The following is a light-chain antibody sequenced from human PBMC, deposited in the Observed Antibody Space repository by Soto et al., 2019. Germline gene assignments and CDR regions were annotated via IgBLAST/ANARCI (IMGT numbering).Light chain of an antibody. J-gene: IGLJ2*01. V-gene: IGLV2-8*01. CDR2: EVS. CDR3: SSYAGGTNLV. Sequence: QSALTQPPSASGSPGQSVTISCTGTSSDVGGHDYVSWYQQYPGKAPELIIYEVSKRPSGVPDRFSGSKSVNTASLTVSGLQAEDEADYYCSSYAGGTNLVFGGGTKLTVL. CDR1: SSDVGGHDY.